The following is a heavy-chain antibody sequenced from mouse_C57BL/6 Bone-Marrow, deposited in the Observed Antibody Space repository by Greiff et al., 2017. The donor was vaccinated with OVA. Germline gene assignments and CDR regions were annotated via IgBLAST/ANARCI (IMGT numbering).Heavy chain of an antibody. D-gene: IGHD1-1*01. J-gene: IGHJ1*03. Sequence: EVKLQQSGPELVKPGASVKISCKASGYTFTDYYMNWVKQSHGKSLEWIGDINPHNGGTSYKQKFKGKATLTEDKYSSTAYMELRSLTSEEFSVYYCARMRDYGCSPYWYFDVWGTGTTVTVSS. CDR2: INPHNGGT. CDR1: GYTFTDYY. CDR3: ARMRDYGCSPYWYFDV. V-gene: IGHV1-26*01.